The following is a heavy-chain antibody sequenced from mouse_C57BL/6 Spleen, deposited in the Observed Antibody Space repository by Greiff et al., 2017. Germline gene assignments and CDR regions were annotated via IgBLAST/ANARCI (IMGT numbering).Heavy chain of an antibody. V-gene: IGHV3-6*01. CDR1: GYSITSGYY. J-gene: IGHJ1*03. Sequence: DVQLVESGPGLVKPSQSLSLTCSVTGYSITSGYYWNWIRQFPGNKLEWMGYISYDGSNNYNPSLKNRISITRDTSKNQFFLKLNSVTTEDTATYYCAIITTDGYFEVWGTGTTVTVSS. CDR2: ISYDGSN. D-gene: IGHD1-2*01. CDR3: AIITTDGYFEV.